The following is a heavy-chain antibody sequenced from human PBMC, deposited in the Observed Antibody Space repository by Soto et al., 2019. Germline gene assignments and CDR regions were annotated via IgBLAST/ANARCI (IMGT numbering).Heavy chain of an antibody. V-gene: IGHV3-30*18. Sequence: PGGSLRLSCAASGFTFSSYGMHWVRQAPGKGLEWVAVISYDGSNKYYADSVKGRFTISRDNSKNTLYLQMNSLRAEDTDVYYCAKENTGCGGDCYPDYFDYWGQGTLVTVSS. D-gene: IGHD2-21*02. CDR1: GFTFSSYG. CDR2: ISYDGSNK. CDR3: AKENTGCGGDCYPDYFDY. J-gene: IGHJ4*02.